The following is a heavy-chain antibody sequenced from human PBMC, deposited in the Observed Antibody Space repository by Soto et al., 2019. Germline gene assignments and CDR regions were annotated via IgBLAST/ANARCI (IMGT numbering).Heavy chain of an antibody. D-gene: IGHD5-12*01. Sequence: EESLRLSCAASGFTFTDYYMSWIRQTPGKGLQWVSYISSSGSHTNYADSVKGRFTISRDNAKNSVYLQMNSLRAEDSAVYYCARLAGPPYSAAGPDLGFDSWGQGTLVTVSS. J-gene: IGHJ5*01. CDR2: ISSSGSHT. CDR3: ARLAGPPYSAAGPDLGFDS. CDR1: GFTFTDYY. V-gene: IGHV3-11*06.